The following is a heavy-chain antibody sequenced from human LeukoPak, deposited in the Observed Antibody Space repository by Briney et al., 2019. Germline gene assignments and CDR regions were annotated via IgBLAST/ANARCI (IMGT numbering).Heavy chain of an antibody. CDR2: INHSGST. J-gene: IGHJ4*02. CDR3: ARRTVTTFTNYFDY. Sequence: ETLSLTCAVYGGSFSGYYWSWIRQPPGKGLEWIGEINHSGSTNYNLSLKSRVTISVDTSKNQFSLKLSSVTAADTAVYYCARRTVTTFTNYFDYWGQGTLVTVSS. V-gene: IGHV4-34*01. D-gene: IGHD4-17*01. CDR1: GGSFSGYY.